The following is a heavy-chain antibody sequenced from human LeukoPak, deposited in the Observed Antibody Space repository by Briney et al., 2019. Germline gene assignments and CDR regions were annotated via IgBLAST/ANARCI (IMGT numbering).Heavy chain of an antibody. CDR3: ARPIPVKMATPGWYFDL. D-gene: IGHD5-24*01. Sequence: SETLSLTCTVSGGSISSSSYYWGWIRQPPGKGLEWIGSIYYSGSTYYNPSLKSRVTISVDTSKNQFSLKLSSVTAADTAVYYCARPIPVKMATPGWYFDLWGRGTLVTVSS. CDR2: IYYSGST. J-gene: IGHJ2*01. CDR1: GGSISSSSYY. V-gene: IGHV4-39*01.